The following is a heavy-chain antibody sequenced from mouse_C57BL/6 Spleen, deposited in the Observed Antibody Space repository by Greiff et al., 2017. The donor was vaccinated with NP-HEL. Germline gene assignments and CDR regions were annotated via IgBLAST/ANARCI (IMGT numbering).Heavy chain of an antibody. D-gene: IGHD2-2*01. V-gene: IGHV1-80*01. Sequence: QVQLQQSGAELVKPGASVKISCKASGYAFSSYWMNWVKQRPGKGLEWIGQIYPGDGDTNYNGKFKGKATLTADKSSSTAYMQLSSLTSEDSAVYFCARAAMVTTGDFDYWGQGTTLTVSS. CDR1: GYAFSSYW. CDR2: IYPGDGDT. J-gene: IGHJ2*01. CDR3: ARAAMVTTGDFDY.